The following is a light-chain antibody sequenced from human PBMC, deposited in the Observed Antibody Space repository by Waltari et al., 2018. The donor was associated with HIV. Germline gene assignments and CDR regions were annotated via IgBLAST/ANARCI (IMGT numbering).Light chain of an antibody. V-gene: IGLV3-21*02. Sequence: SYVLTQPPSLSVAPGQTATITCGGKDLANKSVHWYRQKPGQAPGVVMFGETYRPPGIAERFSGSVSGNTATLTISGVDAGDEADYYCQVWDHSGDVVFGGGTNLTVL. CDR2: GET. CDR1: DLANKS. J-gene: IGLJ2*01. CDR3: QVWDHSGDVV.